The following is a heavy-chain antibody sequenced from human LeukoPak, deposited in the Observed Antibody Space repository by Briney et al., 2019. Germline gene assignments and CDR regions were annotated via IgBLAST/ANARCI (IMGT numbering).Heavy chain of an antibody. J-gene: IGHJ1*01. V-gene: IGHV3-7*01. CDR1: GLTFSSYW. CDR2: IKQDGSEK. D-gene: IGHD6-13*01. CDR3: ARSGQLVPEYFQH. Sequence: GGSLRLSCAASGLTFSSYWKSWVRQAPGKGLEWVASIKQDGSEKYYVDSVKGRFTISRDNAKNSLYLQMNSLRAEDTAVYYCARSGQLVPEYFQHWGQGTLVTVSS.